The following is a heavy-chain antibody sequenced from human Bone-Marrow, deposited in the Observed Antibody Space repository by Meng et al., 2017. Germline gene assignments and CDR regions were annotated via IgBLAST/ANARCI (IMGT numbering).Heavy chain of an antibody. V-gene: IGHV3-23*01. D-gene: IGHD6-19*01. CDR1: GFTFSSYA. Sequence: GESLKISCAASGFTFSSYAMGWVRQAPGKGMEWVSAISGSGGSTYYADSVKGRFTISRDNSKNTLYLQMNSLRAEDTAVYYCAKDLGRIAVAGTRYWGQGTLVTVSS. CDR2: ISGSGGST. J-gene: IGHJ4*02. CDR3: AKDLGRIAVAGTRY.